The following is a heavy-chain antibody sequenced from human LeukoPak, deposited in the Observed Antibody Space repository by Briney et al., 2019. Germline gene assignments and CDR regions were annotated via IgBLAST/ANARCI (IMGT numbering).Heavy chain of an antibody. CDR3: ARGSSFFGHYFDY. CDR1: GFTFTNYA. Sequence: GGSLRLSCAASGFTFTNYAINWVRQAPGKALEWVSTITGSGSATYYADSVKGRFTISRDKSKNTLDLQMNTLRAEDTAVYYCARGSSFFGHYFDYWGQGTLVTVSS. J-gene: IGHJ4*02. V-gene: IGHV3-23*01. CDR2: ITGSGSAT. D-gene: IGHD3-10*01.